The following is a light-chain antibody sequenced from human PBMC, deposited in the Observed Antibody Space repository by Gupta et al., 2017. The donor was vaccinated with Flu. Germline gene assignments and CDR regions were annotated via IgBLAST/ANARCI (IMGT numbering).Light chain of an antibody. V-gene: IGKV1-5*03. Sequence: VIYKVSGLEGGVPSRFSGSGSGTEFTLTISSLQPDDFATYYCQHFTSDSWTFGQGTRV. J-gene: IGKJ1*01. CDR2: KVS. CDR3: QHFTSDSWT.